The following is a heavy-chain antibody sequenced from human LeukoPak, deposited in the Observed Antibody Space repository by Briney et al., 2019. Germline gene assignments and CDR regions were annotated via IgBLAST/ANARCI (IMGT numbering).Heavy chain of an antibody. J-gene: IGHJ4*02. Sequence: ASVNVSCKASGYRFNTIGIACVRHTPGQGLEWMGWINANSGKTHYAQKFHDRVTMTTDSSTNTAYMELRGLKSDDTAMYYCSTDFAFGAVVAFNFWGQGTLVTVSS. CDR3: STDFAFGAVVAFNF. V-gene: IGHV1-18*01. CDR2: INANSGKT. D-gene: IGHD3-16*02. CDR1: GYRFNTIG.